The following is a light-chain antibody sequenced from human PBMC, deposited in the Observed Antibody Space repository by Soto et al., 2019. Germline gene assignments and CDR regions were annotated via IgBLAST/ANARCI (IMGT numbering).Light chain of an antibody. CDR2: QVP. CDR1: SSDVGAYNY. CDR3: IPDTSGGIVV. V-gene: IGLV2-14*01. J-gene: IGLJ2*01. Sequence: QSALTQPASVSGSPGQSLTISCTGTSSDVGAYNYVSWYQQHPGKPPKLLIYQVPNRPSGVSNRFSGSKSGGAASLTISGLQAEDEADYYCIPDTSGGIVVFGGGTKLTVL.